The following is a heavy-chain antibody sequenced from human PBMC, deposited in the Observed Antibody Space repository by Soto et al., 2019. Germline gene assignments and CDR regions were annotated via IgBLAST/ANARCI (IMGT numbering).Heavy chain of an antibody. V-gene: IGHV4-59*02. CDR1: GASVSIDY. CDR2: IYYTGTT. Sequence: SETLSLTCTVSGASVSIDYWSWIRQPPGGGLEWIAYIYYTGTTNYNPSLKSRVTASADTSKNQLSLTLTSVTAADTAVYYCARERGSGWYGRFDPWGQGTLVTVSS. J-gene: IGHJ5*02. D-gene: IGHD6-19*01. CDR3: ARERGSGWYGRFDP.